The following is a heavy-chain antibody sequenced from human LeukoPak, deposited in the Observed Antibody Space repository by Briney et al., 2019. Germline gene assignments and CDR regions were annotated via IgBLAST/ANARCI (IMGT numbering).Heavy chain of an antibody. J-gene: IGHJ3*02. CDR2: ISSSSSYI. D-gene: IGHD6-13*01. V-gene: IGHV3-21*01. CDR1: GFTFSSYS. Sequence: GGSLRLSCAASGFTFSSYSMNWVRQAPGKGLEWVSSISSSSSYIYYADSVKGRFTISRDNAKNSLYLQMNSLRAEDTAVYYCAIFAAAAGTRAFDIWGRGTMVTVSS. CDR3: AIFAAAAGTRAFDI.